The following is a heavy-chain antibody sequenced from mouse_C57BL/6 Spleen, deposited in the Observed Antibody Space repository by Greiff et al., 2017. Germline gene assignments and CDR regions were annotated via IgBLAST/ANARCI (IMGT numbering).Heavy chain of an antibody. CDR3: ARSGIYYGSSPAY. J-gene: IGHJ3*01. V-gene: IGHV1-69*01. CDR1: GYTFTSYW. D-gene: IGHD1-1*01. Sequence: QVQLQQPGAELVMPGASVKLSCKASGYTFTSYWMHWVKQRPGQGLEWIGELDPSDSYTNYNQKIKGKSTLTVDKSSSTAYMQLSSLTSEDSAVYYCARSGIYYGSSPAYWGQGTLVTVSA. CDR2: LDPSDSYT.